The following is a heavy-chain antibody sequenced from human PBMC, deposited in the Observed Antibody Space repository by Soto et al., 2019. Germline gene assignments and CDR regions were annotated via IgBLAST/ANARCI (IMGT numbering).Heavy chain of an antibody. D-gene: IGHD2-15*01. Sequence: GGSLRLSCAASGFTFSSYAMSWVRQAPGKGLEWVSAISGSGGSTYYADSVKGRFTISRDNSKNTLYLQMNSLRAEDTAVYYCAKVAARLRRDQGAFDIWGQGTMVTVSS. CDR1: GFTFSSYA. CDR2: ISGSGGST. V-gene: IGHV3-23*01. J-gene: IGHJ3*02. CDR3: AKVAARLRRDQGAFDI.